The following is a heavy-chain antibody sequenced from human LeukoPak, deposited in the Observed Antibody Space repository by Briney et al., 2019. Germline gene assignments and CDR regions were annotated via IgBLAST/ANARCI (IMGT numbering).Heavy chain of an antibody. D-gene: IGHD6-19*01. Sequence: GASVKVSCKASGGTFSSYATSWVRQAPGQGLEWMGGIIPIFGTANYAQKFQGRVTITADKSTSTAYMELSSLRSEDTAVYYCARLMQWLVSNYNWFDPWGQGTLVTVSS. CDR3: ARLMQWLVSNYNWFDP. J-gene: IGHJ5*02. CDR1: GGTFSSYA. CDR2: IIPIFGTA. V-gene: IGHV1-69*06.